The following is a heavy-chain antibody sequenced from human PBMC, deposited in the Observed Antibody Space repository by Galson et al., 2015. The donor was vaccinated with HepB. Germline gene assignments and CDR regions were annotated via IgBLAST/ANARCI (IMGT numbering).Heavy chain of an antibody. Sequence: SLRLSCAASGFTFDDYAMHWVRQAPGKGLEWVSGISWNSYSIAYADFVKGRFAVSRDNAKNFLYLQMLNLRAEDTALYYCAKALVEYSTSSFDSWGQGTLVTVSS. CDR2: ISWNSYSI. J-gene: IGHJ4*02. D-gene: IGHD6-6*01. V-gene: IGHV3-9*01. CDR1: GFTFDDYA. CDR3: AKALVEYSTSSFDS.